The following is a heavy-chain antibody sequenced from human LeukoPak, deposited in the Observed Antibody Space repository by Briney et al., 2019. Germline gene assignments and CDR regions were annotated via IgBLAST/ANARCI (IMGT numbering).Heavy chain of an antibody. CDR1: GYTFSGYY. CDR2: INPNSGGA. CDR3: ARDRTKYCSSTSCPLDY. J-gene: IGHJ4*02. V-gene: IGHV1-2*02. D-gene: IGHD2-2*01. Sequence: ASVKVSCKTSGYTFSGYYMHWVRQAPGKGLEGMGWINPNSGGANYAQKLQGRVTMTRDTSINTAYMELSRLRSDDTAVYYCARDRTKYCSSTSCPLDYWGQGSLVTVSS.